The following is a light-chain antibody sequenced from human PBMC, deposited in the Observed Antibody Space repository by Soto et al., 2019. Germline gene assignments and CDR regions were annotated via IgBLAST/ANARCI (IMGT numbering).Light chain of an antibody. V-gene: IGLV1-44*01. J-gene: IGLJ1*01. Sequence: QAVVTQPPSASGTPGQRVTLSCSGSTSNIGTNSVNWYRHLPGTAPKLLIYNNDQRPSGVPDRFSGSKSGTSASLAITGLQSEDEADYYCATWDDSLNVFYVFGSGTKLTVL. CDR2: NND. CDR3: ATWDDSLNVFYV. CDR1: TSNIGTNS.